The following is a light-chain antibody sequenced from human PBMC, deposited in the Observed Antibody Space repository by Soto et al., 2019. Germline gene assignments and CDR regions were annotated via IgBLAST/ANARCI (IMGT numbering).Light chain of an antibody. CDR1: QSVSSN. J-gene: IGKJ2*01. CDR3: QQYYSVPDT. Sequence: EIVMTQSPATLSVSPGERATLSCRASQSVSSNLAWYQQKPGQAPRLLIYGASTRATGIPARFSGSGSGTEFTLTISSLQSEDVAVYYCQQYYSVPDTFGQGTTLEI. CDR2: GAS. V-gene: IGKV3-15*01.